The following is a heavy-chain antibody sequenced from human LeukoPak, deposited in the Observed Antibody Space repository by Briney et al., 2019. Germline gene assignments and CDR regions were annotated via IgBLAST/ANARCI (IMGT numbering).Heavy chain of an antibody. D-gene: IGHD3-16*01. CDR2: IYYSGST. CDR1: GGSISSYY. CDR3: ARFTPQGYGWGGYNRFDP. V-gene: IGHV4-59*01. Sequence: SETLSLTCTVSGGSISSYYWNWIRQPPGKGPEWIGYIYYSGSTNYNPSLKSRVTISVDTSENQFSLNLTSVTAADTAVYYCARFTPQGYGWGGYNRFDPWGQGTLVTVSS. J-gene: IGHJ5*02.